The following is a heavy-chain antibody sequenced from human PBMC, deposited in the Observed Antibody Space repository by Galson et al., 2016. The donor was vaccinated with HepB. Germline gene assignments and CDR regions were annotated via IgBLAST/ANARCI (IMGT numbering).Heavy chain of an antibody. D-gene: IGHD2-21*01. J-gene: IGHJ4*02. CDR1: GGSISTNHA. V-gene: IGHV4-4*02. CDR2: IYQRGST. Sequence: SETLSLTCGVYGGSISTNHAWPWVRQSPGKGLAWIGEIYQRGSTTYNPSLKSRVTMSVDTSKNQFSLALNSVTAADTAVYYCVRGGYWTFDYWGQGILVTVSA. CDR3: VRGGYWTFDY.